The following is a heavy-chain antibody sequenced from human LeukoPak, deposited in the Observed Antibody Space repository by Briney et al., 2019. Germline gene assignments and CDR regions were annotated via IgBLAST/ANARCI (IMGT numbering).Heavy chain of an antibody. CDR3: ARERDSSGYYYVGFDY. D-gene: IGHD3-22*01. Sequence: SETLSLTCAVYGGSFSGYYWSWIRQPPGKGLEWIGEINHSGSTNYNPSLKSQVTISVDTSKNQFSLKLSSVTAADTAVYYCARERDSSGYYYVGFDYWGQGTLVTVSS. V-gene: IGHV4-34*01. CDR1: GGSFSGYY. CDR2: INHSGST. J-gene: IGHJ4*02.